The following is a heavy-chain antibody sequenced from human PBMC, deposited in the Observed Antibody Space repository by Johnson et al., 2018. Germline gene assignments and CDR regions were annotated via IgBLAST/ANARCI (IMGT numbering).Heavy chain of an antibody. CDR3: TTWRSSSPYYYYYYMDV. CDR1: GFTFGDYA. D-gene: IGHD6-6*01. Sequence: VQLVESGGGLVQPGRSLRLSCTASGFTFGDYAMSWFRQAPGKGLEWVGFIRSKAYGGTTESAASVKGRFTISRDDSKSIAYLQMNSLKTEDTAVYYCTTWRSSSPYYYYYYMDVWGKGTTVTVSS. J-gene: IGHJ6*03. V-gene: IGHV3-49*03. CDR2: IRSKAYGGTT.